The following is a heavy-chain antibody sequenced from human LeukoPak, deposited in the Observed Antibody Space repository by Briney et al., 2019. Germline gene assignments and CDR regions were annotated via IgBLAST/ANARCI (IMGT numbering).Heavy chain of an antibody. CDR1: GYTFTGYY. J-gene: IGHJ5*02. D-gene: IGHD4-17*01. CDR3: ARDSTVTTLPFDP. V-gene: IGHV1-2*02. Sequence: ASVKVPCKASGYTFTGYYMHWVRQAPGQGLEWMGWINPNSGGTNYAQKFQGRVTMARDTSISTAYMELSRLRSDDTAVYYCARDSTVTTLPFDPWGQGTLVTVSS. CDR2: INPNSGGT.